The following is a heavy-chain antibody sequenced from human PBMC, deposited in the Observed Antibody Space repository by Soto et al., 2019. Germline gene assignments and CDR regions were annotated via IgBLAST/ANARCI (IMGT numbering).Heavy chain of an antibody. Sequence: VQLLESGGGLVQPGGSLRLSCVGSGFTFINYAMNWVRQTPGKGLEWVSGISGGGDRTFDADSVKGRFTISRDNSKTTVNLQMNSLRADDTAVYYCARKVLGSTSRPDWWYFDLWGRGTLVTVS. CDR2: ISGGGDRT. V-gene: IGHV3-23*01. CDR3: ARKVLGSTSRPDWWYFDL. J-gene: IGHJ2*01. D-gene: IGHD2-2*01. CDR1: GFTFINYA.